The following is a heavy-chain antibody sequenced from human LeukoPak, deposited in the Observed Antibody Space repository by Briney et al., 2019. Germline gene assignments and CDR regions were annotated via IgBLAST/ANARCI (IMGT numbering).Heavy chain of an antibody. J-gene: IGHJ1*01. CDR2: ISGSDNYI. CDR1: GFTFSLYN. CDR3: ARDEGLPAEYFQH. D-gene: IGHD4-11*01. Sequence: TGGSLRPSCVASGFTFSLYNMNWVRQAPGKGLEWVSSISGSDNYIFYADSVKGRFTISRDNAKNSLFLQMDSLRAEDTAVYYCARDEGLPAEYFQHWGQGTLVTVSS. V-gene: IGHV3-21*01.